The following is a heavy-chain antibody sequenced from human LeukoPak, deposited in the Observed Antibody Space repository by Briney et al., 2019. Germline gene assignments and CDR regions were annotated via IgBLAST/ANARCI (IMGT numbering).Heavy chain of an antibody. V-gene: IGHV3-33*01. D-gene: IGHD6-19*01. CDR1: GFTFSSDG. CDR3: ARDHSVAVAGRYYYYYGMDV. J-gene: IGHJ6*04. CDR2: IWYDGSNK. Sequence: GRSLRLSCAASGFTFSSDGMHWVREAPGKVLEWVAVIWYDGSNKYYADSVKGRFTISRDNSKNTLYLQMNSPRTEDTAVYYCARDHSVAVAGRYYYYYGMDVWGKGTTVTVSS.